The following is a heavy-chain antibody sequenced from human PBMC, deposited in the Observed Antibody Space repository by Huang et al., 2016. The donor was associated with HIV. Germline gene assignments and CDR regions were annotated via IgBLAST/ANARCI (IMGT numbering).Heavy chain of an antibody. CDR2: INPSGART. Sequence: QVQLVQSGAEVKKPGASVKISCKASGYTVTTYHMHWVRQAPGQGLEWMGMINPSGARTRYAQTFQGRVTMTSDTSTSTVYMELSSLTPEDTAVYYCARALLLFGLGSPLDFWGQGSLVTVSS. J-gene: IGHJ4*02. CDR1: GYTVTTYH. D-gene: IGHD3-10*01. CDR3: ARALLLFGLGSPLDF. V-gene: IGHV1-46*01.